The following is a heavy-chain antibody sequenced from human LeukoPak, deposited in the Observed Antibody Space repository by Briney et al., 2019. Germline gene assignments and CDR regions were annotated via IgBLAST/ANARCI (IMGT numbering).Heavy chain of an antibody. CDR1: GYTFTSYD. D-gene: IGHD2-2*01. CDR2: MNPNSGNT. J-gene: IGHJ6*02. CDR3: ARTPIYCSSTSCRYYYYGMDV. V-gene: IGHV1-8*01. Sequence: ASVKVSCKASGYTFTSYDINWVRQATGQGLEWMGWMNPNSGNTGYAQKFQGRVTMTRNTSISTAYMELSSLRSEDTAVYYCARTPIYCSSTSCRYYYYGMDVWGQGTTVTVSS.